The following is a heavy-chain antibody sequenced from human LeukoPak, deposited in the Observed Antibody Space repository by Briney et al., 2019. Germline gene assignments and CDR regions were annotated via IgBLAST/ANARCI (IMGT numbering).Heavy chain of an antibody. CDR2: ISYSGST. V-gene: IGHV4-59*01. J-gene: IGHJ4*02. CDR1: GDSIIGYY. CDR3: AKSKLYSGSYYFDY. D-gene: IGHD1-26*01. Sequence: SETLSLTCTVSGDSIIGYYWTWIRQPPGKGLEWIGYISYSGSTNYNPSLKGRVTISVDTSKNQFSLKLSSVTAADTAVYYCAKSKLYSGSYYFDYWGQGTLVTVSS.